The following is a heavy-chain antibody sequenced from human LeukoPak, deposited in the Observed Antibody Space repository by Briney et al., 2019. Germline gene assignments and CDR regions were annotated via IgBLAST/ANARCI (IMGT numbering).Heavy chain of an antibody. CDR3: ARRGYPTSPVGAFDI. D-gene: IGHD3-22*01. Sequence: GGSLRLSCVVSGFTFSNYWMTWVRQAPGKRLEWVANIKQDGSEKYYVDSVEGRFIISRDNAKNSLYLQMNSLRAHDTAVYYCARRGYPTSPVGAFDIWGQGTVVTVSS. CDR2: IKQDGSEK. V-gene: IGHV3-7*01. CDR1: GFTFSNYW. J-gene: IGHJ3*02.